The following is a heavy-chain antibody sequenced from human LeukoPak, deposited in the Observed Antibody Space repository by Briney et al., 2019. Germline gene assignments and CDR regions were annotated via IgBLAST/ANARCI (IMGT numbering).Heavy chain of an antibody. CDR1: GYTFTSYY. D-gene: IGHD3-9*01. J-gene: IGHJ4*02. Sequence: ASVKVSCKASGYTFTSYYMHWVRQAPGQGLEWMGIINPSGGSTSYAQKFQGRVTMTRDTSTSTVYMELSSLRSEDTAVYYCARVYYDILTGYYEPHNYFDHWGQGTLVTVSS. V-gene: IGHV1-46*01. CDR2: INPSGGST. CDR3: ARVYYDILTGYYEPHNYFDH.